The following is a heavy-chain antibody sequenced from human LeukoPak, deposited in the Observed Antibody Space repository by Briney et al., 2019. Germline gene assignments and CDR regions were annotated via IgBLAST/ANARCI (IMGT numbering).Heavy chain of an antibody. V-gene: IGHV4-30-4*01. J-gene: IGHJ4*02. CDR3: ARATYYDILTGYDY. Sequence: SETLSLTCTVSGGSISSGDYYWSWIRQPPGKGLEWIGYIYYSGSTYYNPSLKSRVTISVDTSKNQFSLKLSSVTAADTAVYYCARATYYDILTGYDYWGQGTLVTVSS. D-gene: IGHD3-9*01. CDR2: IYYSGST. CDR1: GGSISSGDYY.